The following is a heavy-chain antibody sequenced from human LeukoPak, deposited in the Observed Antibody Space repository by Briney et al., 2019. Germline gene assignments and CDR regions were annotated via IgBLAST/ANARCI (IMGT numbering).Heavy chain of an antibody. CDR3: ARRAGAYSHPYDY. CDR1: GFTFSSCA. D-gene: IGHD4/OR15-4a*01. Sequence: GGSLRLSCAASGFTFSSCAMHWVRQAPGKGLEYVSAISSNGGSTYYANSVKGRFTISRDNSKNTLYLQMGSLRAEDTAVYYCARRAGAYSHPYDYWGQGTLVTVSS. CDR2: ISSNGGST. V-gene: IGHV3-64*01. J-gene: IGHJ4*02.